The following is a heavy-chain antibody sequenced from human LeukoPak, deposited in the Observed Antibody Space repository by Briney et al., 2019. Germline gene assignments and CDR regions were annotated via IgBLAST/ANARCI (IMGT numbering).Heavy chain of an antibody. J-gene: IGHJ3*02. CDR2: ISYDGSNK. V-gene: IGHV3-30*01. CDR3: ARADSRLDAFDI. D-gene: IGHD3-22*01. CDR1: GFTSSSYA. Sequence: PGGSLRLSCAASGFTSSSYAMHWVRQAPGKGLEWVAVISYDGSNKYYADSVKGRFTISRDNSKNTLYLQMNSLRAEDTAVYYCARADSRLDAFDIWGQGTMVAVSS.